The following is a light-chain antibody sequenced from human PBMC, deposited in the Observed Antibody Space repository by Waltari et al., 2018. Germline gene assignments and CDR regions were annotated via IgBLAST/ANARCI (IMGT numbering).Light chain of an antibody. CDR2: DTL. Sequence: QAVVTQETSLPVSPGGTVTPTCGPSPGAVTSGHDPYWFQQKSGQAPRTLISDTLNNHSWTPARCSGSLLGGTASLTLSGAQPENVADYCSSLSFRGPRVFGGGTKLTVL. V-gene: IGLV7-46*01. CDR1: PGAVTSGHD. J-gene: IGLJ2*01. CDR3: SLSFRGPRV.